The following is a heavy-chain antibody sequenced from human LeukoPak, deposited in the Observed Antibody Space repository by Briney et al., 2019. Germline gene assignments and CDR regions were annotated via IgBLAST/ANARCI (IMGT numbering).Heavy chain of an antibody. CDR2: FDYGGST. CDR3: ARGARTPSGYGSRTAGRANWFDP. CDR1: GGSISSRSYY. J-gene: IGHJ5*02. D-gene: IGHD5-12*01. Sequence: KPSETLSLTCTVSGGSISSRSYYWGWIRQPPGKGLEWIASFDYGGSTYYNPPLRSRVTISVDTSKNQFSLKLSSVTAADTAVYYCARGARTPSGYGSRTAGRANWFDPWGQGTLVTVSS. V-gene: IGHV4-39*07.